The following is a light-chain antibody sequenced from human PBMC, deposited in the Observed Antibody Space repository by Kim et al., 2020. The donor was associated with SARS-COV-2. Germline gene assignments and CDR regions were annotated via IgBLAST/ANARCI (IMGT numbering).Light chain of an antibody. V-gene: IGKV1-5*03. CDR3: QQSNSSPLT. J-gene: IGKJ4*01. CDR1: QSISDW. CDR2: MAS. Sequence: DVQMTQSPSTLSAFVGDRVTITCRASQSISDWLAWYQQKPGKAPKLLIYMASSLESGVPSRFSGSGSGTEFTLTISSLQPDDFATYYCQQSNSSPLTFGGGTKVEIK.